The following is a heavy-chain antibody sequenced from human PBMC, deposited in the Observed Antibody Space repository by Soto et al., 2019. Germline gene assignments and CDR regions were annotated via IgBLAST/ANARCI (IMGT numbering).Heavy chain of an antibody. CDR1: GFIFSDHY. CDR2: ISSSGSTI. J-gene: IGHJ6*03. V-gene: IGHV3-11*01. Sequence: GSLRLSCAASGFIFSDHYMSWIRQAPGKGLEWVSYISSSGSTIDYADSVKGRFAISRDNAKNSLYLQMNSLRAEDTAVYFCASLAKSYYYYMDVWGKGTTVTVSS. D-gene: IGHD1-26*01. CDR3: ASLAKSYYYYMDV.